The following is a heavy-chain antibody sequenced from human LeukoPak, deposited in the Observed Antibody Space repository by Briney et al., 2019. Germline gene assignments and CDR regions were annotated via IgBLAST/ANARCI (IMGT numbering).Heavy chain of an antibody. CDR3: ARGSFLGRGWYTFRFDY. Sequence: SETLSLTCAVYGGSFSGYYWSWIRQPPGKGLEWIGEINHSGSTNYNPSLKSRVTISVDTSKNQFSLKLSSVTAADTAVYYCARGSFLGRGWYTFRFDYWGQGILVTVSS. CDR1: GGSFSGYY. CDR2: INHSGST. J-gene: IGHJ4*02. V-gene: IGHV4-34*01. D-gene: IGHD6-19*01.